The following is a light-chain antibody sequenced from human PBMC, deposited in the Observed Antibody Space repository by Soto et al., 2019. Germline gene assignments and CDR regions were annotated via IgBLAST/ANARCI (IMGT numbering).Light chain of an antibody. CDR3: ISYTSSSTHV. J-gene: IGLJ1*01. CDR1: NSDVGTYNF. CDR2: DVS. Sequence: QSVLTQHASVSGSPGQSITISCTGTNSDVGTYNFVSWYQQHPGKLPKLMIFDVSRRPSGVSDRFSGSKSGNTASLTISGLQAEDEGDYYCISYTSSSTHVFGSGTKLTVL. V-gene: IGLV2-14*03.